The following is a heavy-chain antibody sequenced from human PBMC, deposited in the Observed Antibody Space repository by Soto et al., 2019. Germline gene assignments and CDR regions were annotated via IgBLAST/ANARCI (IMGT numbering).Heavy chain of an antibody. CDR1: GYPLTTFF. V-gene: IGHV1-46*01. CDR3: AREAIGAGATTGMDV. CDR2: IHPGYPAGRST. J-gene: IGHJ6*02. Sequence: GASVKVSCRAPGYPLTTFFMHWARQAPRQGPGWTGVIHPGYPAGRSTTYAQKFQGRGTMTTDTSTSTVYMELSRLRSDDTAVYYCAREAIGAGATTGMDVWAQGTTVTVSS. D-gene: IGHD1-26*01.